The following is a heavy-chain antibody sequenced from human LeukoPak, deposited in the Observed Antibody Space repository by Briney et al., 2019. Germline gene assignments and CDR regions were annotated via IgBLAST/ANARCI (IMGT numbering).Heavy chain of an antibody. D-gene: IGHD3-22*01. Sequence: PSETLSLTCTVSGGSISGYYWSWIRQSPGKRLEWIAYISFTGNTNYNPSLKSRVTISLDTSKTHFSLTLSSLTAADTAVYYCARSPPGWYYGNSGQYYFDTWGQGALVTVSS. V-gene: IGHV4-59*08. CDR2: ISFTGNT. CDR3: ARSPPGWYYGNSGQYYFDT. CDR1: GGSISGYY. J-gene: IGHJ4*02.